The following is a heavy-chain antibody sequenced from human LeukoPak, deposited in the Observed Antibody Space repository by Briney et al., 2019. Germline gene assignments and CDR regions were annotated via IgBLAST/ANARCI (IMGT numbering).Heavy chain of an antibody. Sequence: SETLSLTCTVSGASISGFYWTWVRQPADKGLEWIGRLYSDGTTYYNPSLKSRVTMSVYTSKNQFSLKLRSVTAADTAVYYCARGSSGTTKRYHLENWGQGALVTVSS. V-gene: IGHV4-4*07. CDR1: GASISGFY. CDR2: LYSDGTT. CDR3: ARGSSGTTKRYHLEN. J-gene: IGHJ4*02. D-gene: IGHD3-22*01.